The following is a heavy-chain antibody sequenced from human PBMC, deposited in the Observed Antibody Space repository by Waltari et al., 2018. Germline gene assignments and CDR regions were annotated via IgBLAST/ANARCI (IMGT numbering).Heavy chain of an antibody. Sequence: QITLKESGPTLVKPTQTLTLTCTFSGISLSTSGVGVGWIRQPPGKALEWLALIYWNDDKRYSPSLKSRLTITKDTSKNQVVLTLTNMDPVDTATYYCAHTRRGRSIAVAGTPLDFDYWGQGTLVTVSS. D-gene: IGHD6-19*01. V-gene: IGHV2-5*01. CDR1: GISLSTSGVG. CDR2: IYWNDDK. J-gene: IGHJ4*02. CDR3: AHTRRGRSIAVAGTPLDFDY.